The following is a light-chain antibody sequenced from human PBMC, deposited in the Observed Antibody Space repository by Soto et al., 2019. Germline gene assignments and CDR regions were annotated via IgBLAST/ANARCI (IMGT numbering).Light chain of an antibody. V-gene: IGLV2-8*01. J-gene: IGLJ3*02. CDR2: DVS. Sequence: QSALTQPPSASGSPGQSVTISCTGTSSDVGAYNYVSWYQQHPGKAPKLMIYDVSKRPSGVPYRFSGSKSGNAASLTVSGLQGEDDADYYCSSYAGSSWVFGGGTKVTVL. CDR3: SSYAGSSWV. CDR1: SSDVGAYNY.